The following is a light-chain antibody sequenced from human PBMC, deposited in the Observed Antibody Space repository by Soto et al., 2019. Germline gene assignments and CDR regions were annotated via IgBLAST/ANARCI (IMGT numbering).Light chain of an antibody. Sequence: EIVLTQSPGTLSLSPGERATLSCRASQSVSSSYLASYQQKPGQAPRLLIYGASSRATGIPDRFSGSGSGTDFTLTISRLEREDFGVYYCQQYGSSPLTFGGGNQLPIK. J-gene: IGKJ4*01. CDR1: QSVSSSY. CDR2: GAS. CDR3: QQYGSSPLT. V-gene: IGKV3-20*01.